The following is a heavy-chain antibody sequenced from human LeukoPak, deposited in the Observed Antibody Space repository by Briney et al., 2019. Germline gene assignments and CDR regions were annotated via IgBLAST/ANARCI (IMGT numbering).Heavy chain of an antibody. V-gene: IGHV4-59*01. CDR1: AGSISSYY. CDR3: ASRSSIWSGYQDTLYYFDS. Sequence: SETLSLTCTVSAGSISSYYWSWIRQPPGKRLEWIGHIYYSGSTNYNPSLKSRVTISVDTSKNQFSLKLSSVTAADTAVYYCASRSSIWSGYQDTLYYFDSWGQGTLVTVSS. CDR2: IYYSGST. D-gene: IGHD3-3*01. J-gene: IGHJ4*02.